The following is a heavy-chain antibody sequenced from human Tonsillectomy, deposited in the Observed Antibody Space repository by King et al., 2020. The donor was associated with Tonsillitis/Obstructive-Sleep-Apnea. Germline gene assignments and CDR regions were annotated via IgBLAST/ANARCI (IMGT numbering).Heavy chain of an antibody. CDR3: ANRKGGYDGPGYFDY. D-gene: IGHD5-12*01. Sequence: VQLVESGGGLVQPGGSLRLTCAASGFTFSSYAMSWVRQAPGKGLEWVSAISGSGGSTYYADSVKGRFTISRDNSKNTLYMQMNSLRVEDTAVYYCANRKGGYDGPGYFDYWGQGTLVTVSS. J-gene: IGHJ4*02. V-gene: IGHV3-23*04. CDR1: GFTFSSYA. CDR2: ISGSGGST.